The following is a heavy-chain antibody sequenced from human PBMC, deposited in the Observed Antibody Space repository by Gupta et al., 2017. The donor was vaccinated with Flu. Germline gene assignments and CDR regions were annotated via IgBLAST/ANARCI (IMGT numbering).Heavy chain of an antibody. J-gene: IGHJ5*02. Sequence: GKGLEWIGRIYTSGSTNYNPSLKSRVTMSVDTSKNQFSLKLSSVTAADTAVYYCARDLSVDDILTDHNWFDPWGQGTLVTVSS. D-gene: IGHD3-9*01. V-gene: IGHV4-4*07. CDR3: ARDLSVDDILTDHNWFDP. CDR2: IYTSGST.